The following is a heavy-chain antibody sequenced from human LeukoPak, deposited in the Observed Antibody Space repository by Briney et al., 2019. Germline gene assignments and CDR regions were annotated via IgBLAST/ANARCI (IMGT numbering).Heavy chain of an antibody. Sequence: SVKVSCKDSGGTLISYAISCVRQATGQGLEWMGGIIPIFGTANYAQKFQGRVTITADESTSTAYMELSSLRSEDTAVYYCARRYGDYGYFDYWGQGTLVTVSS. J-gene: IGHJ4*02. CDR2: IIPIFGTA. D-gene: IGHD4-17*01. CDR3: ARRYGDYGYFDY. V-gene: IGHV1-69*13. CDR1: GGTLISYA.